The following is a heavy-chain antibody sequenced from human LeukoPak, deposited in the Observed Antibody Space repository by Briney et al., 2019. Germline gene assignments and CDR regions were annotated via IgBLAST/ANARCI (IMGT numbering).Heavy chain of an antibody. CDR3: ARGKNNYFDY. V-gene: IGHV4-34*01. J-gene: IGHJ4*02. CDR1: GGSFSGYY. Sequence: KSSETLSLTCAVYGGSFSGYYWSWIRQPPGKGLEWIEEINHSGSTNYNPSLKSRVTISVDTSKNQFSLKLSSVTAADTAVYYCARGKNNYFDYWGQGTLVTVSS. CDR2: INHSGST.